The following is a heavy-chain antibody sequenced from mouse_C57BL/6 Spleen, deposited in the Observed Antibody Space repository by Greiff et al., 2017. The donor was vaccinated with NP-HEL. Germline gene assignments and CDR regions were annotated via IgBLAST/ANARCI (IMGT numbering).Heavy chain of an antibody. Sequence: QVQLKQSGAELVRPGTSVKVSCKASGYAFTNYLIEWVKQRPGQGLEWIGVINPGSGGTNYNEKFKGKATLTADKSPSAAYMQLSSLTSDDSAVYFCARGGTTTVVAGMEYWGQGTSVTVSS. CDR1: GYAFTNYL. D-gene: IGHD1-1*01. J-gene: IGHJ4*01. V-gene: IGHV1-54*01. CDR3: ARGGTTTVVAGMEY. CDR2: INPGSGGT.